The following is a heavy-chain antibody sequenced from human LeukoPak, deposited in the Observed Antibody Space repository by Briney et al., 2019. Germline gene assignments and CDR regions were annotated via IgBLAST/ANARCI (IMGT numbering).Heavy chain of an antibody. CDR1: GFTFSSYA. D-gene: IGHD5-18*01. CDR2: ISYDGSNK. J-gene: IGHJ3*02. V-gene: IGHV3-30*04. CDR3: AREGVQLWDDAFDI. Sequence: GGSLRLSCAASGFTFSSYAMHWVRQAPGKGLEWVAVISYDGSNKYYADSVKGRFTISRDNSKNTLYLQMNSLRAEDTAVYYCAREGVQLWDDAFDIWGQGTMVTVSS.